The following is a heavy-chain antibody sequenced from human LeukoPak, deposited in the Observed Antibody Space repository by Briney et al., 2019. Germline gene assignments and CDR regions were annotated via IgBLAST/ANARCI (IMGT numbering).Heavy chain of an antibody. CDR1: GFTFSSYA. D-gene: IGHD3-10*01. CDR3: ARDGWFGELSP. J-gene: IGHJ5*02. CDR2: ISSNGGST. V-gene: IGHV3-64*01. Sequence: PGGSLRLSCAASGFTFSSYAMHWVRQAPGKGLEYVSAISSNGGSTYYANSVKGRFTISRDNSKNTLYLQMGSPRAEDMAVYYCARDGWFGELSPWGQGTLVTVSS.